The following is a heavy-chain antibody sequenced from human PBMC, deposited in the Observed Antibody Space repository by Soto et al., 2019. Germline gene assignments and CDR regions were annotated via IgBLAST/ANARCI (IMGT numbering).Heavy chain of an antibody. CDR1: GFTFSSYA. CDR3: AKGNKAMVLSYFDY. J-gene: IGHJ4*02. V-gene: IGHV3-23*01. Sequence: EVQLLESGGGLVQPGGSLRLSCAASGFTFSSYAMSWVRQAPGKGLEWVSAISGSGGSTYYADSVKGRFTISGDNSKNSLYLQMNSLRAEDTAVYYCAKGNKAMVLSYFDYWGQGTLVTVSS. D-gene: IGHD5-18*01. CDR2: ISGSGGST.